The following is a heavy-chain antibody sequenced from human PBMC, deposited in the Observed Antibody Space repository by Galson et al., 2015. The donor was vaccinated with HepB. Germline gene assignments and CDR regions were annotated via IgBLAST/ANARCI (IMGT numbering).Heavy chain of an antibody. D-gene: IGHD3-16*01. CDR1: GGTLSTNV. Sequence: SVKVSCKASGGTLSTNVISWVRQAPGQGLEWMGGVIPKFGTPNYAQRFQGRVTFTADEVTNTAYMELSSLKSDDTAVYYCASDRTSDGGKFDYWGQGTLVTVSS. CDR2: VIPKFGTP. V-gene: IGHV1-69*13. J-gene: IGHJ4*02. CDR3: ASDRTSDGGKFDY.